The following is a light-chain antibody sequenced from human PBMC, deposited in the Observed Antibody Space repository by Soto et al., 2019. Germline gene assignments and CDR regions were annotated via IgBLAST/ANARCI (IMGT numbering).Light chain of an antibody. CDR1: SSDVGGYKY. CDR3: TSYTISSTVV. CDR2: DVS. V-gene: IGLV2-14*01. Sequence: QSALTQPASVSGSPGQSITISCTGSSSDVGGYKYVSWYQQRPGKAPKLMIYDVSHRPSGVSNRFSGSKSGNTASLTIFGLQAEDEADHYCTSYTISSTVVFGGGTKLTVL. J-gene: IGLJ2*01.